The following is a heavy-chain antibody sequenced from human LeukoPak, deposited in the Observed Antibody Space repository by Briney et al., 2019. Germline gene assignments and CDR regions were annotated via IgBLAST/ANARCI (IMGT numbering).Heavy chain of an antibody. V-gene: IGHV3-11*01. Sequence: PGGSLRPSCAASGFTFSDYYTSSIRQAPGKGLEWVSNNSSSGSTIYYADSVKGRFTISRDNAKNSLYLQMNSLRAEDTAVYYCARLIAAAGTLAFDPWGQGTLVTVSS. J-gene: IGHJ5*02. CDR3: ARLIAAAGTLAFDP. CDR2: NSSSGSTI. D-gene: IGHD6-13*01. CDR1: GFTFSDYY.